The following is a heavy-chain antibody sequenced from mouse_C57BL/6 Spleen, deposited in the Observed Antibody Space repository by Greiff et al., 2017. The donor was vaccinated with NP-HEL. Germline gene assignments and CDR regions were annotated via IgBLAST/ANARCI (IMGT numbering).Heavy chain of an antibody. D-gene: IGHD2-4*01. CDR2: IYPGDGDT. Sequence: VKLMESGPELVKPGASVKISCKASGYAFSSSWMNWVKQRPGKGLEWIGRIYPGDGDTNYNGKFKGKATLTADKSSSTAYMQLSSLTSEDSAVYFCARFRDYDEQGGYYAMDYWGQGTSVTVSS. CDR1: GYAFSSSW. V-gene: IGHV1-82*01. J-gene: IGHJ4*01. CDR3: ARFRDYDEQGGYYAMDY.